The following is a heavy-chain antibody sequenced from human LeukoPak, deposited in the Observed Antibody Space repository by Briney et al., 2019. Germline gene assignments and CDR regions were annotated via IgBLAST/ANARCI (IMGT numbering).Heavy chain of an antibody. CDR1: GGSISNYY. CDR2: INHSGST. V-gene: IGHV4-34*01. CDR3: ARRGYGSGSYHY. Sequence: SETLSLTCTVSGGSISNYYWSWIRQPPGKGLEWIGEINHSGSTNYNPSLKSRVTISVDTSKNQFSLKLSSVTAADTAVYYCARRGYGSGSYHYWGQGTLVTVSS. J-gene: IGHJ4*02. D-gene: IGHD3-10*01.